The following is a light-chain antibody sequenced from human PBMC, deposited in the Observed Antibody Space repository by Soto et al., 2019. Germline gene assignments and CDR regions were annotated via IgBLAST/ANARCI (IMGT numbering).Light chain of an antibody. CDR1: SSDVGGYNY. J-gene: IGLJ2*01. Sequence: QSALTQPASVPGSPGQSITISCTGTSSDVGGYNYVSWYQQHPGKAPKLMIYDVSNRPSGVSNRFSGSKSGNTASLTISGLQAEDEADYYCSSYTSSSTPVVFGGGTKVTGL. CDR3: SSYTSSSTPVV. CDR2: DVS. V-gene: IGLV2-14*01.